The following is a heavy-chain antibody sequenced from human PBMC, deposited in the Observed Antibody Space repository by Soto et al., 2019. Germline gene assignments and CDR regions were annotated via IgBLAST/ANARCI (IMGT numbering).Heavy chain of an antibody. D-gene: IGHD3-3*01. Sequence: QVQLVQSGAEVKKPGSSVKVSCKASGGTFSSFTISWVRQAPGQGLEWMGGIIPIYGTANYAQKFQGRVTITADASTRTGYMELSSVRSEDTAVYYCAKGRRADLESYYYYAMDVWGQGATVTVSS. J-gene: IGHJ6*02. V-gene: IGHV1-69*01. CDR2: IIPIYGTA. CDR1: GGTFSSFT. CDR3: AKGRRADLESYYYYAMDV.